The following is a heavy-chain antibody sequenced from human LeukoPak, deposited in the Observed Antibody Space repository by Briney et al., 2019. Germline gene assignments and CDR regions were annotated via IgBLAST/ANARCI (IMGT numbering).Heavy chain of an antibody. J-gene: IGHJ5*02. Sequence: GGSLRLSCAASGFRFSDFTMTWVRQAPGKGPDWVSAIGGRGGSTYYADSLGGRFIISRDNSKDMVYLQMNSLKVEDTATYYCGKEGGAWGQGTKVTVSS. CDR2: IGGRGGST. CDR1: GFRFSDFT. D-gene: IGHD3-16*01. CDR3: GKEGGA. V-gene: IGHV3-23*01.